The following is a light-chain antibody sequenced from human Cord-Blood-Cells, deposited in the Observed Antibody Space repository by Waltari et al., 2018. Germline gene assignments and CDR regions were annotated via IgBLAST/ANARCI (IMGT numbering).Light chain of an antibody. CDR1: QSISSY. J-gene: IGKJ2*03. CDR2: AAS. CDR3: QQSYSTPYS. Sequence: DIQMTQSPSSLSASVGDRVTITCRASQSISSYLNWYQQKRGKAPKLLIYAASRLQSGVPSRFSGSGSGTDFTLTISSLQPEDFATYYCQQSYSTPYSFGQGTKLEIK. V-gene: IGKV1-39*01.